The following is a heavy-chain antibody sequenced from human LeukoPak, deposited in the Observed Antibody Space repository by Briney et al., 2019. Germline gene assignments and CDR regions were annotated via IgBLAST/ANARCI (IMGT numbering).Heavy chain of an antibody. CDR2: INQDGREK. V-gene: IGHV3-7*01. J-gene: IGHJ4*02. CDR3: AREGSSGATPYYFDY. CDR1: GFTFSSYW. Sequence: GGSLRLSCAASGFTFSSYWMSWVRQAPGKGLEWVANINQDGREKNYVDSVKGRFTISRDNAKNSLYLQMNSLRAEDTAVYYCAREGSSGATPYYFDYWGQGTLVTVSS. D-gene: IGHD5-12*01.